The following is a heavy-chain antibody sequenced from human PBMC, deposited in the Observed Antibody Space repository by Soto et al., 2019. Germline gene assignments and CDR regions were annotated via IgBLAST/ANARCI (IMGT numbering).Heavy chain of an antibody. V-gene: IGHV1-2*02. CDR2: INPNSGGT. J-gene: IGHJ4*02. D-gene: IGHD6-13*01. CDR1: EYTFTGYY. Sequence: ASVKVSCKASEYTFTGYYMHWVRQAPGQGLEWMGWINPNSGGTNYAQKFQGRVTMTRDTSISTAYMELSRLRSDDAAVYYCARDLGSSSWLFDYWGQGTLVTVSS. CDR3: ARDLGSSSWLFDY.